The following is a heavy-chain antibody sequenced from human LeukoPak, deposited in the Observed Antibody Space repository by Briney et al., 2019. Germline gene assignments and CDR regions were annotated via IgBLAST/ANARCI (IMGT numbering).Heavy chain of an antibody. J-gene: IGHJ4*02. CDR3: AQLYSLDY. V-gene: IGHV3-23*01. CDR2: ISPGGGTT. D-gene: IGHD2-15*01. CDR1: GFAFGSEA. Sequence: GGSLRLSCAVSGFAFGSEAMSWVRQSPARGLEWVASISPGGGTTYYADYVKGRFTISRDNSNNSLFVQMNSLRVEDTAVYYCAQLYSLDYWGQGTLVTVSS.